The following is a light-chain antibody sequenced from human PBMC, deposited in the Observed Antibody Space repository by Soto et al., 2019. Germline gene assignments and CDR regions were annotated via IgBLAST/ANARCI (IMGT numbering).Light chain of an antibody. CDR3: KQCRGSQFA. CDR1: HSVRVNS. V-gene: IGKV3-20*01. Sequence: EFVVTHSPGTLASSPGERPTLSFRSSHSVRVNSLAWYQQKGGQAPRLLIYAASTRATGVPDRFSGTGSGTXXXXTLSRLQTXGSLVHCCKQCRGSQFAFGPGAKV. CDR2: AAS. J-gene: IGKJ3*01.